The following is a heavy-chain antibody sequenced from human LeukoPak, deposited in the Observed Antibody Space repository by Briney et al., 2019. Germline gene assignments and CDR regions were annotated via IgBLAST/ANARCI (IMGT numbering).Heavy chain of an antibody. CDR3: ARPRKYCSSSSCPYYFDY. V-gene: IGHV3-74*01. J-gene: IGHJ4*02. D-gene: IGHD2-2*01. CDR1: GFTFSYYW. Sequence: PGGSLRLSCAASGFTFSYYWMHWVRQAPGKGLVWVSRINSDGSSTNYADSVKGRFTISRDNARNTLYLQMNSLRAEDTAVYYCARPRKYCSSSSCPYYFDYWGQGTLVTVSS. CDR2: INSDGSST.